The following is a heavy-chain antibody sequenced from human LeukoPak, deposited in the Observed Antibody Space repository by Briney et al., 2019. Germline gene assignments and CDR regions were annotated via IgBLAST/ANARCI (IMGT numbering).Heavy chain of an antibody. D-gene: IGHD6-13*01. CDR3: ARHVRKRGIAAAGSPGWFDP. J-gene: IGHJ5*02. V-gene: IGHV4-39*01. Sequence: SETLSLTCTASGGSISSSSYSWGWIRQPPGKGLEWIGSIYYSGSTYFNPSLKSRVIISVDTSKNQFSLKLNSVTAADTAVYYCARHVRKRGIAAAGSPGWFDPWGQGTLVTVSS. CDR1: GGSISSSSYS. CDR2: IYYSGST.